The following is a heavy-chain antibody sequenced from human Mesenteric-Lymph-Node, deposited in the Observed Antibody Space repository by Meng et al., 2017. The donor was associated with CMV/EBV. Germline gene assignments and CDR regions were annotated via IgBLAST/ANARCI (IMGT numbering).Heavy chain of an antibody. CDR2: IRSKAYGGTT. CDR3: TRDRSWYYSYYDMDV. V-gene: IGHV3-49*04. J-gene: IGHJ6*02. Sequence: GGSLRLSCTASGFTFGDYAMSWVRQAPGKGLEWVGFIRSKAYGGTTEYAASVKGRFTISRDDSKSIAYLQMNSLKTEDTAVYYCTRDRSWYYSYYDMDVWGQGTTVTVSS. CDR1: GFTFGDYA. D-gene: IGHD3-16*02.